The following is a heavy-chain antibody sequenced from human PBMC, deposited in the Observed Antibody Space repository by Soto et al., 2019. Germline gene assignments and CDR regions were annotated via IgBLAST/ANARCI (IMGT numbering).Heavy chain of an antibody. D-gene: IGHD2-2*02. V-gene: IGHV1-3*01. J-gene: IGHJ5*02. CDR3: ARDLGYWSSTSCYNGEFDP. Sequence: VASVKVSCKASGYTFTSYALHWVRQAPGQRLEWMGWINAGNGNTKYSQKFQGRVTITRDTSASTAYMELSSLRSEDTAVYYCARDLGYWSSTSCYNGEFDPWGQGTLVTVSS. CDR2: INAGNGNT. CDR1: GYTFTSYA.